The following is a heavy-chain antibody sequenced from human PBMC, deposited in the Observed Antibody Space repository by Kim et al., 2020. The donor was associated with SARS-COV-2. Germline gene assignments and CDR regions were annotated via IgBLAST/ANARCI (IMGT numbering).Heavy chain of an antibody. CDR3: GRHYCDFWNGPSYYYYGMDV. D-gene: IGHD3-3*01. V-gene: IGHV5-51*01. J-gene: IGHJ6*02. CDR2: IYPGDSNT. Sequence: GESLKISCKGSGYSFTDYYIGWVRQMPGKGLEWMGVIYPGDSNTKYSPSFQGQVTISTDKSISTAYLHWSRLKASDTATYYCGRHYCDFWNGPSYYYYGMDVWGPGTTVTVSS. CDR1: GYSFTDYY.